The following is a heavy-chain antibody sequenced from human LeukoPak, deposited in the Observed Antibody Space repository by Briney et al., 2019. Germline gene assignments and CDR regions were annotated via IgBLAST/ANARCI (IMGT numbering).Heavy chain of an antibody. D-gene: IGHD2-15*01. CDR1: GFTFSDYY. CDR2: ISNSGTTK. Sequence: GGSLRLSCAASGFTFSDYYMSWIRQAPGKGLEWVSYISNSGTTKYYADSVKGRFTISRDNAKDSPFLQMNSLRAEDTAVYYCAREGVVVRYWGQGTLVTVSS. V-gene: IGHV3-11*04. CDR3: AREGVVVRY. J-gene: IGHJ4*02.